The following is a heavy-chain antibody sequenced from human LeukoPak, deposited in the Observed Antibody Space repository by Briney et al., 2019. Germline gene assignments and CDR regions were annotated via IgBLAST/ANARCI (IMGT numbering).Heavy chain of an antibody. CDR3: AKDQELWFEPIYYYYGMDV. CDR2: ISGSGGST. Sequence: GGSLRLSCAASGFTFSSYVMSWVRQAPGKGLEWVSAISGSGGSTYYADSVKGRFTISRDNSKNTLYLQMNSLRAEDTAVYYCAKDQELWFEPIYYYYGMDVWGQGTTVTVSS. CDR1: GFTFSSYV. J-gene: IGHJ6*02. D-gene: IGHD3-10*01. V-gene: IGHV3-23*01.